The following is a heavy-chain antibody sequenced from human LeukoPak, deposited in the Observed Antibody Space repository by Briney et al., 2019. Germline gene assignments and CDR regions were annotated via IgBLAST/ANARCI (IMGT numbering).Heavy chain of an antibody. Sequence: ASVKVSCKASGYTFTGYYMHWVRQAPGQGLEWMGCINPNSGGTKYAQKFQGGVTLTRDTSISTAYMELSRLRSDDTAVYYCARGTGTAMVLGVDYWGQGTLVTVSS. CDR3: ARGTGTAMVLGVDY. V-gene: IGHV1-2*02. CDR2: INPNSGGT. CDR1: GYTFTGYY. J-gene: IGHJ4*02. D-gene: IGHD5-18*01.